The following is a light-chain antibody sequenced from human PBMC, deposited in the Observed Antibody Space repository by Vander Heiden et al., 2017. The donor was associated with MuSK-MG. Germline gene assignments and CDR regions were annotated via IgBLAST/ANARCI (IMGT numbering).Light chain of an antibody. Sequence: DSVMTHSPLSLPVTPGDPASLSCRSSQTLLHSNGYNYLDWYLQKPGQSPQLLIYLGSNRASGVPDRFSGSASGTDFTLKISIVEAEDVRFYYCSRYLPTRYTFGQGTKLEIK. CDR3: SRYLPTRYT. V-gene: IGKV2-28*01. J-gene: IGKJ2*01. CDR1: QTLLHSNGYNY. CDR2: LGS.